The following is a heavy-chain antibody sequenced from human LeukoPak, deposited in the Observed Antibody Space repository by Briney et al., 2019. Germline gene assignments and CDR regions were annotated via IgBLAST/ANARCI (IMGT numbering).Heavy chain of an antibody. CDR3: AKGGPYIVVVPAAFS. CDR1: RFTFSTYW. V-gene: IGHV3-74*01. CDR2: INSDGSST. D-gene: IGHD2-2*01. J-gene: IGHJ5*02. Sequence: GGSLRLSCAASRFTFSTYWMHWVRQAPGKGLVWVSRINSDGSSTGYADSVKGRFTISRDNAKNTLYLQMNSLRAEDTAVYYCAKGGPYIVVVPAAFSWGPGTLVTVSS.